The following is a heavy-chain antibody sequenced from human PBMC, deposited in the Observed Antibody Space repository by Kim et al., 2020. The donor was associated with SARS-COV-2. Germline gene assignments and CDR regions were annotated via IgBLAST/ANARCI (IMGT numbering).Heavy chain of an antibody. V-gene: IGHV3-33*06. D-gene: IGHD5-12*01. J-gene: IGHJ4*02. CDR2: IWYDGSNK. Sequence: GGSLRLSCAASGFTFSSYGMHWVRQAPGKGLEWVAVIWYDGSNKYYADSVKGRFTISRDNSKNTLYLQMNSLRAEDTAVYYCAKDQGRRWVIVATNGGRGFDYWGQGTLVTVSS. CDR3: AKDQGRRWVIVATNGGRGFDY. CDR1: GFTFSSYG.